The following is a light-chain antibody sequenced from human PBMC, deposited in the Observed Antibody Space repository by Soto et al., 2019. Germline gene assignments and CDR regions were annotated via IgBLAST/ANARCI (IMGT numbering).Light chain of an antibody. J-gene: IGLJ1*01. CDR1: SSDVGGFNF. CDR2: DVT. Sequence: QSALTQPASVSGSPGQSITISCTGTSSDVGGFNFVSWYQQHPDKAPKFVIYDVTKRPAGVSNRFSASKSGNTASLTISGLQAEDEADYYCCSYTTSNTRQIVFGTGTKVTVL. CDR3: CSYTTSNTRQIV. V-gene: IGLV2-14*03.